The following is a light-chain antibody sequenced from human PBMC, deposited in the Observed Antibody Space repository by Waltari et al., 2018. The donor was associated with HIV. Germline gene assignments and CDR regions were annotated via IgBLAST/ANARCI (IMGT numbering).Light chain of an antibody. Sequence: DIVMTQSPDSLAVSLVERATINCTSSQTVFYSSNHKNYLAWYQQKPGQPPKLLIYWASTREAGVPDRFSGSGSGTDFTLTISSLQAEDVAVYYCQQYFSLPLTFGGGTKVEIK. V-gene: IGKV4-1*01. J-gene: IGKJ4*01. CDR2: WAS. CDR1: QTVFYSSNHKNY. CDR3: QQYFSLPLT.